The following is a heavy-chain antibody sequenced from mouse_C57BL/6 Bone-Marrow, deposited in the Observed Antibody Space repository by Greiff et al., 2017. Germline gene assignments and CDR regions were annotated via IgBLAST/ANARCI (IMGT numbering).Heavy chain of an antibody. CDR3: AISRGY. V-gene: IGHV1-69*01. CDR1: GYTFTSYW. Sequence: VQLQQSGAELVMPGASVKLSCKASGYTFTSYWMHWVKQRPGQGLEWIGEIDPSDSYTNYNQKFKGKSTLTVDKSSSTAYMQLSSLTSEDSAVYYCAISRGYWGQGTTLTVSS. J-gene: IGHJ2*01. CDR2: IDPSDSYT.